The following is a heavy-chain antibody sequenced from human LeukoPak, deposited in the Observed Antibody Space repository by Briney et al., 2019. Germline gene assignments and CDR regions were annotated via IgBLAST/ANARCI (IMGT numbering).Heavy chain of an antibody. D-gene: IGHD6-13*01. J-gene: IGHJ4*02. CDR3: AKQRAGISWSPDY. Sequence: GGSLRLSCAASGFTFSSYAMSWVRQAPGKGLEWVSAISGSGGSTYYADSVKGRFTISRDNSKNTLYLQMSSLRAEDTAVYYCAKQRAGISWSPDYWGQGTLVTVSS. V-gene: IGHV3-23*01. CDR1: GFTFSSYA. CDR2: ISGSGGST.